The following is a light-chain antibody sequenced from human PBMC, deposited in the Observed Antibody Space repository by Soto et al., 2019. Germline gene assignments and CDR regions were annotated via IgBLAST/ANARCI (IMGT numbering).Light chain of an antibody. CDR3: QQYGGSPRT. Sequence: EIVLTQSPVTLSLSPGERGTLSCRASQSVGTSLAWYQQKPGQAPRLLIYGASNRATGIPDRFSGSGSGTDFTLTISKLEPEDFAVYHCQQYGGSPRTFGQ. CDR1: QSVGTS. J-gene: IGKJ1*01. V-gene: IGKV3-20*01. CDR2: GAS.